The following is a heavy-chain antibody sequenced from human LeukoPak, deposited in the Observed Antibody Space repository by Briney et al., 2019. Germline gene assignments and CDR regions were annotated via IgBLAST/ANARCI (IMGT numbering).Heavy chain of an antibody. Sequence: SETLSLTCTVSGGSISSYYWSWIRQPPGKGLEWIGYIYYSGSTNYNPSLKSRVTISVDTSKNQFSLKLSSVTAADTAVYYCARESTAHNWFDPWGQGTQVTVSS. CDR1: GGSISSYY. CDR3: ARESTAHNWFDP. J-gene: IGHJ5*02. V-gene: IGHV4-59*01. CDR2: IYYSGST. D-gene: IGHD5-18*01.